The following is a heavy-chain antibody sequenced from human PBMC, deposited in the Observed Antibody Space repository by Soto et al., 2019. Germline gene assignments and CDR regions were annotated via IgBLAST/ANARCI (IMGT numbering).Heavy chain of an antibody. D-gene: IGHD4-17*01. CDR3: ARVLTVTTRGMDV. V-gene: IGHV4-31*03. J-gene: IGHJ6*02. CDR2: IYYSGST. Sequence: SETLSLTCTVSGGSISSGGYYWSWIRQHPGKGLEWIGYIYYSGSTYYNPSLKSRVTISVDTSKNQFSLKLSSVTAADTAVYYCARVLTVTTRGMDVWGQGTTVTVSS. CDR1: GGSISSGGYY.